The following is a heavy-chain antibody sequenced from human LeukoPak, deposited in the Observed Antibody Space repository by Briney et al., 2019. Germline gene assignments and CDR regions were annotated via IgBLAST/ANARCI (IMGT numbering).Heavy chain of an antibody. Sequence: SETLSLTCAVYGGSFSGYYWSWIRQPPGKGLEWIGEINHSGSTYYNPSLKSRVTISVDTSKNQFSLKLSSVTAADTAVYYCARATYYYDSSGYYPILYYFDYWGQGTLVTVSS. CDR2: INHSGST. CDR3: ARATYYYDSSGYYPILYYFDY. D-gene: IGHD3-22*01. J-gene: IGHJ4*02. CDR1: GGSFSGYY. V-gene: IGHV4-34*01.